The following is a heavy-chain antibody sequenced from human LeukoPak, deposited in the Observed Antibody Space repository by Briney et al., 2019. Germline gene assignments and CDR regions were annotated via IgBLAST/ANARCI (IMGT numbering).Heavy chain of an antibody. CDR2: IRYDGSNK. J-gene: IGHJ4*02. CDR3: AKPAVLLWFGELSG. V-gene: IGHV3-30*02. D-gene: IGHD3-10*01. CDR1: GFTFSSYG. Sequence: GGSLRLSCAASGFTFSSYGMHWVRQAPGKGLEWVAFIRYDGSNKYYADSVKGRFTISRDNSKNTLYLQMNSLRAEDTAVYYCAKPAVLLWFGELSGWGQGTLVTVSS.